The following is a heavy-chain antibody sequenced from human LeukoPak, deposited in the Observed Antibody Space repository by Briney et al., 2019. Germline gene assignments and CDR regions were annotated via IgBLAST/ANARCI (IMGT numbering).Heavy chain of an antibody. CDR2: IYYSGST. Sequence: PSETLSLTCTASGGSISSYYWSWIRQPPGKGLEWIGYIYYSGSTNYNPSLKSRVTISVDTSKNQFSLKLSSVTDADTAVYYCARESQEKYYFDYWGQGTLVTVSS. V-gene: IGHV4-59*12. D-gene: IGHD5-24*01. CDR3: ARESQEKYYFDY. J-gene: IGHJ4*02. CDR1: GGSISSYY.